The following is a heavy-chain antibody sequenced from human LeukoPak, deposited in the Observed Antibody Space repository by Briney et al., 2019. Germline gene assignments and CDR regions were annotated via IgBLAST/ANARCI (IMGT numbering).Heavy chain of an antibody. D-gene: IGHD6-13*01. J-gene: IGHJ6*02. CDR1: GYTFTGYY. CDR3: ARDGYSSSWYDYYYYYGMDV. V-gene: IGHV1-2*02. CDR2: INPNSGGT. Sequence: ASVKVSCKASGYTFTGYYMHWVRQAPGQGLEWMGWINPNSGGTNYAQKFQGRVTMTRDTSISTAYMELSRLRSDDTAVYYCARDGYSSSWYDYYYYYGMDVWGQGTTVTVSS.